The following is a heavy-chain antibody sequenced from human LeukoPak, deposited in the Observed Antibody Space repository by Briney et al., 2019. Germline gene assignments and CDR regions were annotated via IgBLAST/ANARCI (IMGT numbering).Heavy chain of an antibody. CDR3: ARERAFYYYGSGSYYPYYMDV. Sequence: EASVKVSCKASGGTFSSYAISWVRQAPGQGLEWMGGTIPIFGTANYAQKFQGRVTITADESTSTAYMELSSLRSEDTAVYYCARERAFYYYGSGSYYPYYMDVWGKGTTVTISS. CDR1: GGTFSSYA. D-gene: IGHD3-10*01. V-gene: IGHV1-69*01. CDR2: TIPIFGTA. J-gene: IGHJ6*03.